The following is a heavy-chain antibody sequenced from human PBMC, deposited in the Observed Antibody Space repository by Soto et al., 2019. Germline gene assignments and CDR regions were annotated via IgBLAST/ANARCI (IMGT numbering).Heavy chain of an antibody. CDR1: VNTSTTIG. CDR2: IRPHNGDT. V-gene: IGHV1-18*01. Sequence: QVQLVQSAAEVGKPGASGKVSCKAPVNTSTTIGPSWVRQAPGQGLEWMGWIRPHNGDTQYAQKFQGRVTMPADTSTTTAYMEVRSLRPDDTAVFYCARDRSGWYDFWGQGTLVTVSS. J-gene: IGHJ5*01. CDR3: ARDRSGWYDF. D-gene: IGHD6-19*01.